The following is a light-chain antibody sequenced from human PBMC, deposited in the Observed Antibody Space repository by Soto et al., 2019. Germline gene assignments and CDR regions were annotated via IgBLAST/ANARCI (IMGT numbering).Light chain of an antibody. J-gene: IGKJ5*01. CDR2: HAI. Sequence: EVVMTQSPATLSVSPGERAPLSCRASQSISGNLAWYQQKPGQAPRLLIYHAIARATGIPTRFSGSGSGTEFTLTISSLQSEDFAVYYCQQYNNWPPITFGQGTRLEIK. CDR3: QQYNNWPPIT. V-gene: IGKV3-15*01. CDR1: QSISGN.